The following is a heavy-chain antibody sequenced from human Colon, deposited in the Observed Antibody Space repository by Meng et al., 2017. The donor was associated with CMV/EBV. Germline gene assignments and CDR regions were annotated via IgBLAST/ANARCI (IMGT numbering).Heavy chain of an antibody. D-gene: IGHD2-21*02. V-gene: IGHV3-7*01. CDR1: GFTLSSYW. J-gene: IGHJ4*02. CDR2: IKQDGSEK. CDR3: MTPTGLSDY. Sequence: GESLKISCVASGFTLSSYWMNWVRQAPGKGLEWVANIKQDGSEKNYADSVKGRFTISRDNAQNSLYLQMTSLRVEDTSIYYCMTPTGLSDYWGQGTLVTVSS.